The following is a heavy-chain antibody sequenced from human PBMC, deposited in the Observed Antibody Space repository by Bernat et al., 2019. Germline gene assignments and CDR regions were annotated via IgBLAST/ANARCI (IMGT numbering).Heavy chain of an antibody. Sequence: QVQLVESGGGVVQPGRSLRLSCAASGFTFSSYAMHWVRQAPGKGLEWVAVISYDGSSKYYAGPVKGRFTISRDNSKHTLYLQMNSLRAEDTAVYYCARGGGRYCISTSCYGIDDYYGMDVWGQGTTVTVSS. CDR3: ARGGGRYCISTSCYGIDDYYGMDV. D-gene: IGHD2-2*01. CDR2: ISYDGSSK. CDR1: GFTFSSYA. V-gene: IGHV3-30-3*01. J-gene: IGHJ6*02.